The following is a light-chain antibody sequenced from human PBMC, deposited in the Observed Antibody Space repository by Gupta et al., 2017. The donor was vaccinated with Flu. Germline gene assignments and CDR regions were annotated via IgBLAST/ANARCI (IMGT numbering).Light chain of an antibody. V-gene: IGLV2-14*01. CDR1: SSAIGGYDY. Sequence: IAIFCTGTSSAIGGYDYVSWYQHPPATAPKLLLFEVSRRPAGIPDRFSGSTSGNTASLTISGLLAEDEAFYYCSSYTTANTVVVFGGGTKLTVL. CDR3: SSYTTANTVVV. J-gene: IGLJ2*01. CDR2: EVS.